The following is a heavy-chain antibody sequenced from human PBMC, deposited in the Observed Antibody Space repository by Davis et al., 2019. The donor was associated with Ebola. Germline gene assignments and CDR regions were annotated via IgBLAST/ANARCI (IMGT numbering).Heavy chain of an antibody. D-gene: IGHD2-15*01. J-gene: IGHJ4*02. CDR3: ARDAHMVALGLDS. CDR1: GFTFSSYA. V-gene: IGHV3-30-3*01. CDR2: ISYDGSNK. Sequence: GGSLRLSCAASGFTFSSYAMHWVRQAPGKGLEWVAVISYDGSNKYYADSVKGRFTISRDNSKNTLYLQMNSLRAEDTAVYYCARDAHMVALGLDSWGQGTLVTVSS.